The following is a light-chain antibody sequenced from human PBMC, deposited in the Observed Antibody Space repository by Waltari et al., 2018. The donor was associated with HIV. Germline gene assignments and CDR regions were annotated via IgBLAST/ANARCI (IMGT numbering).Light chain of an antibody. CDR3: AAWDDSLNGYYV. J-gene: IGLJ1*01. CDR1: SSNIGSNA. Sequence: QSVLTQPPSASGTPGQRVSISCSGSSSNIGSNAANWYQQLPGPAPKLLIYSNNQRPSGVPDRFSGYKSGTSASLAISGLQSEDEADYYCAAWDDSLNGYYVFGTGTKVTVL. V-gene: IGLV1-44*01. CDR2: SNN.